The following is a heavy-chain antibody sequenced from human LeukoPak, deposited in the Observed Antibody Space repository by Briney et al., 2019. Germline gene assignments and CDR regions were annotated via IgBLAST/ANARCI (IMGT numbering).Heavy chain of an antibody. CDR3: ARDGFHRGLGY. CDR1: GFIFSSYW. CDR2: IKQDGSEK. Sequence: GGSLRLSCAASGFIFSSYWMSWVRQAPGKGLEWVANIKQDGSEKYYVDSVKGRFTISRDNAKNSLYLQMNSLRAEDTAVYYCARDGFHRGLGYWGQGTLVTVSS. J-gene: IGHJ4*02. D-gene: IGHD1-26*01. V-gene: IGHV3-7*01.